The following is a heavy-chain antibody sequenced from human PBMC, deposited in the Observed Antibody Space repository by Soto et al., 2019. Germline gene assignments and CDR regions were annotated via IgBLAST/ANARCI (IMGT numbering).Heavy chain of an antibody. D-gene: IGHD6-13*01. J-gene: IGHJ6*02. V-gene: IGHV3-7*05. Sequence: EVQLVESGGGLVQPGGSLRLSCAASGFTLSSYWMSWVRQAPGKGLEWVANIKQDGSEKYYVDSVKGRFTISRDTAKSSLYPQLNSLRAEDTAVYYCAREYGSSYSPRYYGMDVWGQVTTVTVSS. CDR3: AREYGSSYSPRYYGMDV. CDR1: GFTLSSYW. CDR2: IKQDGSEK.